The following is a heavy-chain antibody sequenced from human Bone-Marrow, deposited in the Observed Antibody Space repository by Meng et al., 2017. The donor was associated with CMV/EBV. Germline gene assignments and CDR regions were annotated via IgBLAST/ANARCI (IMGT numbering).Heavy chain of an antibody. V-gene: IGHV1-18*01. Sequence: ASVKVSCKASGYTFTSYGISWVRQAPGQGLEWMGWISAYNGNTNYAQKLQGRVTMTTDTSTSTAYMELRSLRSDDTAVYYCAKSLSPDLDCSSTSCYFYGYYYGMDVWGQGTTVTGS. CDR3: AKSLSPDLDCSSTSCYFYGYYYGMDV. CDR1: GYTFTSYG. J-gene: IGHJ6*02. CDR2: ISAYNGNT. D-gene: IGHD2-2*01.